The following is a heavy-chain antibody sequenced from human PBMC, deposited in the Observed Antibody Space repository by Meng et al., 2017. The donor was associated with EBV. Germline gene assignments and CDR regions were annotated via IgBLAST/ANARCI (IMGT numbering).Heavy chain of an antibody. CDR1: GFTFSGYA. J-gene: IGHJ4*02. Sequence: QGQLVESGGGVVQPGSSLRLSCAASGFTFSGYAMHWVRQAPGKGLDWVAFISYDGSNEWYAGSVKGRFTISRDNSKNTLSLQMNSLRPEDTAIYYCARERTGYYAEYWGQGTLVTVSS. V-gene: IGHV3-30-3*01. CDR3: ARERTGYYAEY. CDR2: ISYDGSNE. D-gene: IGHD3/OR15-3a*01.